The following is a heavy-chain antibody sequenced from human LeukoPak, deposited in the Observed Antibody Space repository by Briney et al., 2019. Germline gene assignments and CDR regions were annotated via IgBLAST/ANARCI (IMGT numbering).Heavy chain of an antibody. CDR3: ARGARDYDTLTGYYRRSMGWFDP. D-gene: IGHD3-9*01. CDR2: IYYTGST. CDR1: GGSITNYY. Sequence: SETLSLTCTVSGGSITNYYWSWIRQPPGKGLEWIAYIYYTGSTDYNPSLKSRVTISLDTSKNQFSLRLSSVTAADTAVYYCARGARDYDTLTGYYRRSMGWFDPWGQGTLVTVSS. J-gene: IGHJ5*02. V-gene: IGHV4-59*01.